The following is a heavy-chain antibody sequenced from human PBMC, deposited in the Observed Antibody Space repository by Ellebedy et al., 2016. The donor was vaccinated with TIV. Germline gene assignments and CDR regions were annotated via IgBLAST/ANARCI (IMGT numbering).Heavy chain of an antibody. CDR3: ARGGYCSGGSCYKNNWFDP. CDR2: ISAYNGNT. D-gene: IGHD2-15*01. CDR1: GYTFTSYG. V-gene: IGHV1-18*01. Sequence: ASVKVSCXASGYTFTSYGISWVRQAPGQGLEWMGWISAYNGNTNYAQKLQGRVTMTTDTSTSTAYMELRSLRSDDTAVYYCARGGYCSGGSCYKNNWFDPWGQGTLVTVSS. J-gene: IGHJ5*02.